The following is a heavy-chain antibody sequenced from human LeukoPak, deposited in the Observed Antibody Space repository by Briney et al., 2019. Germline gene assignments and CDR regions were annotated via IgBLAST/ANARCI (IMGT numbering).Heavy chain of an antibody. CDR1: GDSISSGDSY. CDR3: AREKKVGGFGEEGWFDP. Sequence: SETLSLTCTVSGDSISSGDSYWSWIRQPPGKGLEWIGYIYYSGSTYYNPSLKSRVTISVDRSKNQFSLKLSSVTAADTAVYFCAREKKVGGFGEEGWFDPWGQGTLVTVSS. CDR2: IYYSGST. V-gene: IGHV4-30-4*01. J-gene: IGHJ5*02. D-gene: IGHD3-10*01.